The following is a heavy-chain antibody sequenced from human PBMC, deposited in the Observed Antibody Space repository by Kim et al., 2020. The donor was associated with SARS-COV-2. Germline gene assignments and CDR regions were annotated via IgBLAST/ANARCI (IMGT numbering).Heavy chain of an antibody. CDR2: TYYRSTWYN. V-gene: IGHV6-1*01. CDR3: ARRGPSGTLYYFDY. Sequence: TLSLTCAISGDSVSSNSATWNWIRQSPSRGLEWLGRTYYRSTWYNEYAVSVKSRLTINSDTSKNQFSLQLNSVTPEDTAVYYCARRGPSGTLYYFDYWGQGTLVTVSS. J-gene: IGHJ4*02. CDR1: GDSVSSNSAT. D-gene: IGHD1-1*01.